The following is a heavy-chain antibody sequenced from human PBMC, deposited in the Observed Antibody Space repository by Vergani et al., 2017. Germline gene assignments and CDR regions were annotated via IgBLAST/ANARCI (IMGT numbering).Heavy chain of an antibody. D-gene: IGHD6-6*01. V-gene: IGHV3-23*01. CDR1: GFTFSSYA. CDR2: ISGSGGST. Sequence: EVQLLESGGGLVQPGGSLRLSCAASGFTFSSYAMSWVRPAPGKGLEWVSAISGSGGSTYYADSVKGRFTISRDNSKNTLYLQMNSLRAEDTAVYYCAKDAPTSSSSESDVDYWGQGTLVTVSS. CDR3: AKDAPTSSSSESDVDY. J-gene: IGHJ4*02.